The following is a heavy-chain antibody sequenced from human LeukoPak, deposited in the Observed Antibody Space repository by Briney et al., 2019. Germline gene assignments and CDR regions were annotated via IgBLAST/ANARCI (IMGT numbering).Heavy chain of an antibody. D-gene: IGHD3-10*01. J-gene: IGHJ6*03. CDR2: SYTSGST. Sequence: PSETLSLTCTVSGGSISSGSYYWSWIRQPAGKGLEWIGRSYTSGSTNYNPSLKSLVTISVDTSKIQFYLKLLSVTAADAAVYSCARDSFRLWFGELLYYMDVWGKGTTVTVSS. CDR3: ARDSFRLWFGELLYYMDV. V-gene: IGHV4-61*02. CDR1: GGSISSGSYY.